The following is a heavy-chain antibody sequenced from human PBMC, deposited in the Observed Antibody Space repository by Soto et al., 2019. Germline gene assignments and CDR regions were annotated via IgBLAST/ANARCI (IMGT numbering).Heavy chain of an antibody. J-gene: IGHJ6*02. CDR2: ISGTSDAV. CDR3: GKYSGSYPVYNGMNV. CDR1: VFPFITSA. Sequence: GWSLRLSCASSVFPFITSAMNWVRQAPGKGLEWVSIISGTSDAVHYAESVKGRFTSSRDNSRDTLYLQMNSLRAEDTAVYYCGKYSGSYPVYNGMNVWGQGTTVTVSS. V-gene: IGHV3-23*01. D-gene: IGHD1-26*01.